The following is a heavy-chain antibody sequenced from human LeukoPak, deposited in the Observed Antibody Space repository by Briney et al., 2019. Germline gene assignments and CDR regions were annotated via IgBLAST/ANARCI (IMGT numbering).Heavy chain of an antibody. CDR2: IYTSGST. CDR1: GGSISSYY. V-gene: IGHV4-4*07. J-gene: IGHJ6*02. D-gene: IGHD6-19*01. Sequence: SETLSLTCTVSGGSISSYYWSWIRQPAGKGLEWIGRIYTSGSTNYNPSLKSRVTMSVDTSKNQFSLKLSSVTAADTAVYYCARDRSSGWYRHYYGMDVWGQGTTVTVSS. CDR3: ARDRSSGWYRHYYGMDV.